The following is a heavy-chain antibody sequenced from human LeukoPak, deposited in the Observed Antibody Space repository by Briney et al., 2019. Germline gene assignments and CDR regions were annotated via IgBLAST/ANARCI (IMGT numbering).Heavy chain of an antibody. V-gene: IGHV3-7*01. CDR1: GFTFSSYW. CDR3: ARDAPSRYFSGSSCYYFWFDS. J-gene: IGHJ5*01. Sequence: GGSLRLSCVVSGFTFSSYWMRWVRQAPGKGLEWVANIKQEGSEKYYVDSVKGRFTISRDSAKNSLYLQMNSLRAEDRAMYSCARDAPSRYFSGSSCYYFWFDSWGPGTLVTVSS. D-gene: IGHD2-2*01. CDR2: IKQEGSEK.